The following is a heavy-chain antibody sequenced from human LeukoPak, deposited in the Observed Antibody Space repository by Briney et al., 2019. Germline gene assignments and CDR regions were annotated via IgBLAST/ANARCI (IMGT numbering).Heavy chain of an antibody. V-gene: IGHV1-2*02. J-gene: IGHJ6*03. D-gene: IGHD5-24*01. CDR2: INPNSGGT. CDR3: ARDARATWPYYYYYYMDV. CDR1: GGTFSSYA. Sequence: GASVKVSCKASGGTFSSYAISWVRQAPGQGLEWMGWINPNSGGTNYAQKFQGRVTMTRDTSISTAYMELSRLRSDDTAVYYCARDARATWPYYYYYYMDVWGKGTTVTVSS.